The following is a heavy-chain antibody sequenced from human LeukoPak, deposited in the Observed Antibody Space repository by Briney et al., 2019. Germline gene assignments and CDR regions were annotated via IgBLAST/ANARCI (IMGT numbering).Heavy chain of an antibody. CDR1: GYTFTSYG. Sequence: ASVKVSCKASGYTFTSYGVSWVRQAPGKGLEWMGWINTYNVNTNYAQKFQGRVTLTTDASTSTAYMELRSLRSADTAVYYCARDSRRGYSYGYDYWGQGTLVTVSS. CDR2: INTYNVNT. CDR3: ARDSRRGYSYGYDY. J-gene: IGHJ4*02. V-gene: IGHV1-18*01. D-gene: IGHD5-18*01.